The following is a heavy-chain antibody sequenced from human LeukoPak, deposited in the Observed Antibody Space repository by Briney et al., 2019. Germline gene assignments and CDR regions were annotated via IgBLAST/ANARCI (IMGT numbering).Heavy chain of an antibody. V-gene: IGHV3-53*01. CDR3: ARGIAAAYYAFDL. CDR1: GFTVSSYY. J-gene: IGHJ3*01. D-gene: IGHD6-13*01. CDR2: IYSGGTT. Sequence: GGSLRLSCAASGFTVSSYYINWVRQAPGRGLEWVSVIYSGGTTYYADSVKGRFTISRDNSKNTLYFQMNSLRDEDTAVYYCARGIAAAYYAFDLWGQGTMLTVSS.